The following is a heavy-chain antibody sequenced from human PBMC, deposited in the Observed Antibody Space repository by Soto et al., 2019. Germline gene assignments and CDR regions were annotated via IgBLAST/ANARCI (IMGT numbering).Heavy chain of an antibody. Sequence: TGGSLRLSCAASGFTFSSYAMHWVRQAPGKGLEWVAVISYDGSNKYYADSVKGRFTISRDNSKNTLYLQMNSLRAEDTAVYYCARDLAMIVVVTKHAEYFQHWGQGTLVTVSS. V-gene: IGHV3-30-3*01. CDR1: GFTFSSYA. J-gene: IGHJ1*01. CDR3: ARDLAMIVVVTKHAEYFQH. CDR2: ISYDGSNK. D-gene: IGHD3-22*01.